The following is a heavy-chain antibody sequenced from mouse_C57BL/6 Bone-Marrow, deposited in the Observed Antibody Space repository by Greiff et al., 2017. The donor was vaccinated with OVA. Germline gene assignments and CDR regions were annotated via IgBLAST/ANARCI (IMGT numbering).Heavy chain of an antibody. V-gene: IGHV1-55*01. J-gene: IGHJ4*01. CDR1: GYTFTSYW. CDR2: IYPGSGST. D-gene: IGHD2-2*01. Sequence: QVHVKQPGAELVKPGASVKMSCKASGYTFTSYWITWVKQRPGQGLEWIGDIYPGSGSTNYNEKFKSKATLTVDTSSSTAYMQLSSLTSEDSAVYYCATGEWFNDEDAMDYWGQGTSVTVSS. CDR3: ATGEWFNDEDAMDY.